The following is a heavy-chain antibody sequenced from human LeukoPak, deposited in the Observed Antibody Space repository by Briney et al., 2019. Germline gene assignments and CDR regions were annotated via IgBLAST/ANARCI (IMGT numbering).Heavy chain of an antibody. CDR3: VRGPYALF. V-gene: IGHV3-7*01. CDR1: GFTFSDYW. J-gene: IGHJ4*02. CDR2: IKQDGTER. D-gene: IGHD2-2*01. Sequence: GGSLRLSCAASGFTFSDYWLSWVRQAPGKGLEWVANIKQDGTERNYVDSVKGRSTISRDNARDSLYLQMNSLRAEDTAVYYCVRGPYALFWGQGTLVSVSS.